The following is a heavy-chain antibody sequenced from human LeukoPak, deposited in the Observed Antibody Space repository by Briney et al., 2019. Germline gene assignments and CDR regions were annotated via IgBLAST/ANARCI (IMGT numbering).Heavy chain of an antibody. CDR3: ARQTGSGLFILP. CDR1: GGSISSSNW. Sequence: SGTLSLTCAVSGGSISSSNWWSWIRQPPGKGLEWIGSIYYSGNTYYNASLKSQVSISIDTSKNQFSLRLTSVTAADTAVYYCARQTGSGLFILPGGQGTLVTVSS. D-gene: IGHD3/OR15-3a*01. CDR2: IYYSGNT. J-gene: IGHJ4*02. V-gene: IGHV4-39*01.